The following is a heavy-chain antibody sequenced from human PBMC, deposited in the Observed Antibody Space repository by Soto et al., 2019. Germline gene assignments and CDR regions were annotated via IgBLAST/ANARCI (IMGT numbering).Heavy chain of an antibody. J-gene: IGHJ6*02. D-gene: IGHD3-3*01. V-gene: IGHV4-31*03. CDR3: ARDRTIPPTSGYGMDV. CDR2: IYYSGST. CDR1: GGSISSGGYY. Sequence: QVQLQESGPGLVKPSQTLSLTCTVSGGSISSGGYYWSWIRQHPGKGLEWIGYIYYSGSTYYNPSLKSRVTISVDTSKNQFSLKLSSVTAADTAVYYCARDRTIPPTSGYGMDVWGQGTTVTVSS.